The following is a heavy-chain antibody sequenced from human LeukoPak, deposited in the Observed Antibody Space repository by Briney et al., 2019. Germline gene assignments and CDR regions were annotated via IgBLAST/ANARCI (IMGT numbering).Heavy chain of an antibody. V-gene: IGHV4-39*07. CDR3: ARSLQGVGDMDV. CDR1: GGSISSSSYY. D-gene: IGHD3-10*01. Sequence: KPSETLSLTCTVPGGSISSSSYYWGWVRQPPGKGLEWIGSIFYSGSTYYNPSLKSRVTISVDTSKNQFSLKLRSVTAADTAVYHCARSLQGVGDMDVWGKGTTVSVSS. J-gene: IGHJ6*03. CDR2: IFYSGST.